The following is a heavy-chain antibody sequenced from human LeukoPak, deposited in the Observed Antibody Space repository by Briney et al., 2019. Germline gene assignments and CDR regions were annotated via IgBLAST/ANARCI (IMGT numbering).Heavy chain of an antibody. Sequence: GSSVKASCKASGGTFSSYAISWVRQAPGQGLEWMGGIIPIFGTTNYAQKFQGRVTITTDESTSTAYMALSSLRSEDTAVYYCASCYCDSSGYYYGFDYWGQGTLVTVSS. CDR3: ASCYCDSSGYYYGFDY. CDR1: GGTFSSYA. CDR2: IIPIFGTT. D-gene: IGHD3-22*01. V-gene: IGHV1-69*05. J-gene: IGHJ4*02.